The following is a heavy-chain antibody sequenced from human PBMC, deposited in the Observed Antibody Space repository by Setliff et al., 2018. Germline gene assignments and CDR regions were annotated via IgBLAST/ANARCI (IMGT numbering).Heavy chain of an antibody. CDR2: ISHSGTT. CDR3: ARGGASSQWFDS. J-gene: IGHJ5*01. Sequence: SETLSLTCTVSGDSISPYHWSWIRQSPGKGLEWIAWISHSGTTNYNPSLKSRVTLSVDTSKNQFSLNLASVTAADTAAYYCARGGASSQWFDSWGQGTLVTVSS. D-gene: IGHD2-15*01. V-gene: IGHV4-59*01. CDR1: GDSISPYH.